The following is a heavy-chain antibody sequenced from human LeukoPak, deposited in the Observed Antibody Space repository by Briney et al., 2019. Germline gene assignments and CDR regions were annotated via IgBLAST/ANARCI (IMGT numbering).Heavy chain of an antibody. Sequence: SETLSLTCAVFGGSFSGYYWNWIRQPPGKGLEWIGSIYYSGSTYYNPSLKSRVTISVDTSKNQFSLKLSSVTAADTAVYYCARHYDILTGYYSFDYWGQGTLVTVSS. CDR1: GGSFSGYY. V-gene: IGHV4-39*01. CDR2: IYYSGST. J-gene: IGHJ4*02. CDR3: ARHYDILTGYYSFDY. D-gene: IGHD3-9*01.